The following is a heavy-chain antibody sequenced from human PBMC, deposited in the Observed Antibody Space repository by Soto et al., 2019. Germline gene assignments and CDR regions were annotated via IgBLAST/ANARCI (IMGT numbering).Heavy chain of an antibody. CDR1: CGSISSSSHY. D-gene: IGHD3-22*01. J-gene: IGHJ3*02. CDR3: ARPYYDSSGYWGAMDI. Sequence: SETLSLTCTVSCGSISSSSHYCAWIRQPPGKGLEWIGSIYYDGSTHYYPSLESRVTISADMSKNQFSLRLNSVTAADTAVYYCARPYYDSSGYWGAMDIWGQGTMVTVS. V-gene: IGHV4-39*01. CDR2: IYYDGST.